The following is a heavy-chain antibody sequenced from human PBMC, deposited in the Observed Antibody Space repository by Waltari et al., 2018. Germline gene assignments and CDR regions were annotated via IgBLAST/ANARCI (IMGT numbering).Heavy chain of an antibody. Sequence: EVQLVQSGAEVKKPGATVKISCKASGYTFTDYYMHWVQQAPGKGLEWMGRGDPEDGETRYAGKFQGRVTITADTSTDTAYMELSSLGSEDTAVYYCAADGYGSGSYYINWFDPWGQGTLVTVSS. CDR1: GYTFTDYY. CDR3: AADGYGSGSYYINWFDP. D-gene: IGHD3-10*01. CDR2: GDPEDGET. J-gene: IGHJ5*02. V-gene: IGHV1-69-2*01.